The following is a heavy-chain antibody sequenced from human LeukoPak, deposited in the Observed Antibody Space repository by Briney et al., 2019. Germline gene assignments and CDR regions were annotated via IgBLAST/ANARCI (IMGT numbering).Heavy chain of an antibody. CDR1: GFTFSNHN. CDR2: VSSDTSVI. D-gene: IGHD2/OR15-2a*01. V-gene: IGHV3-48*01. J-gene: IGHJ4*02. CDR3: ARDYFWASDY. Sequence: GGSLRLSCAASGFTFSNHNMNWVRQPPGKGLEWISYVSSDTSVIYYADSVKGRFTISRDNAKNSLFLQMTSLSAEDTAVYYCARDYFWASDYWGQGTLVTVSS.